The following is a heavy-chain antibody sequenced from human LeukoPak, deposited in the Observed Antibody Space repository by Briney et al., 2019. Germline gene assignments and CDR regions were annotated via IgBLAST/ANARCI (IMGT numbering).Heavy chain of an antibody. V-gene: IGHV4-31*03. D-gene: IGHD4-23*01. CDR3: ARVDYGGNSDYFDY. J-gene: IGHJ4*02. Sequence: SETLSLTCTVSGGSISSGGYYWSWIRQHPGKGLECIGYIYYSGSTYYNPSLKSRVAISVDTSKNQFSLKLSSVTAADTAVYYCARVDYGGNSDYFDYWGQGTLVTVSS. CDR1: GGSISSGGYY. CDR2: IYYSGST.